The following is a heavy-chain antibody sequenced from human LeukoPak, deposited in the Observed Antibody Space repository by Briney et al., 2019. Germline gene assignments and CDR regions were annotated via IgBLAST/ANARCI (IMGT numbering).Heavy chain of an antibody. Sequence: SETLSLTCTVSGGSISSGGYYWSWIRQPAGKGLEWIGRIYTSGSTNYNPSLKSRVTMSVDTSKNQFSLKLSSVTAADTAVYYCARDDGSGWYGGVGPTYYYFDYWGQGTLVTVSS. V-gene: IGHV4-61*02. CDR2: IYTSGST. J-gene: IGHJ4*02. CDR1: GGSISSGGYY. D-gene: IGHD6-19*01. CDR3: ARDDGSGWYGGVGPTYYYFDY.